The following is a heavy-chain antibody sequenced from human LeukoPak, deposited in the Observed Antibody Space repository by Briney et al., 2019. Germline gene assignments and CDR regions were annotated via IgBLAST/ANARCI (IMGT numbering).Heavy chain of an antibody. CDR3: ATHPYYDFWSGYSYY. CDR1: GYTFTSYG. D-gene: IGHD3-3*01. V-gene: IGHV1-18*01. CDR2: ISAYNGNT. J-gene: IGHJ4*02. Sequence: ASVKVSCKAFGYTFTSYGISWVRQAPGQGLEWMGWISAYNGNTNYAQKLQGRVTMTTDTSTSTAYMELRSLRSDDTAVYYCATHPYYDFWSGYSYYWGQGTLVTVSS.